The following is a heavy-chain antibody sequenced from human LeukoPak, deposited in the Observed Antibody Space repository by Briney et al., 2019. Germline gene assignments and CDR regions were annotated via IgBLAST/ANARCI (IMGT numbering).Heavy chain of an antibody. Sequence: PGGSLRLSCAGSGYSFDEYAMHWVRQAPGKGLEWVSGINWKSDKIGYADSVKGRFTISRDNSKNSLYLQMNSLRVEETALYYCAKDRYCTSSSCPIDYWGQGTMVTVSS. CDR1: GYSFDEYA. D-gene: IGHD2-2*01. J-gene: IGHJ4*02. CDR2: INWKSDKI. CDR3: AKDRYCTSSSCPIDY. V-gene: IGHV3-9*01.